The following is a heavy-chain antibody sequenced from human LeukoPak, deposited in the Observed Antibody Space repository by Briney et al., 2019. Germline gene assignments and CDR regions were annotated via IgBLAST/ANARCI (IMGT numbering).Heavy chain of an antibody. V-gene: IGHV4-59*11. CDR3: ARDLVTVTKGFDI. Sequence: SETLSLTCAVSDDSFSSHYWTWIRQPPGKGLEWIGYISYIGTTNYNPSLKSRVTISIDTSKNQFSLKLSSATAADTAVYYCARDLVTVTKGFDIWGQGTMVSVSS. J-gene: IGHJ3*02. CDR2: ISYIGTT. D-gene: IGHD4-17*01. CDR1: DDSFSSHY.